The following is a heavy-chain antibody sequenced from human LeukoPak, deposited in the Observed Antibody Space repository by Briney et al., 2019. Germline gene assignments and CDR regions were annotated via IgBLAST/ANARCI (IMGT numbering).Heavy chain of an antibody. V-gene: IGHV1-46*01. D-gene: IGHD4-23*01. J-gene: IGHJ5*02. CDR3: ARDNSIGGRGWWFDP. CDR2: INPSGGST. CDR1: GYTFTNYY. Sequence: ASVKVSCKASGYTFTNYYMHWVRQAPGQGLEWMGLINPSGGSTSYAEKFQGRVIMTRDMSTTTDYMELSSQRSEDTAVYYCARDNSIGGRGWWFDPWGQGTLVTVSS.